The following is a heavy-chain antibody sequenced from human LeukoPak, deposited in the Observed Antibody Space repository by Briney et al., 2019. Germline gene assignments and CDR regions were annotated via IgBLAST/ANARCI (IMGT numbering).Heavy chain of an antibody. V-gene: IGHV3-21*01. CDR1: GFTFSSYS. Sequence: GGSLRLSCAASGFTFSSYSMNWVRQAPGKGLEWVSSISSSSYIYYADSVKGRFTISRDNAKNSLYLQMNSLRAEDTAVYYCARGSPDYREYFQHWGQGTLVTVSS. CDR2: ISSSSYI. D-gene: IGHD4-11*01. CDR3: ARGSPDYREYFQH. J-gene: IGHJ1*01.